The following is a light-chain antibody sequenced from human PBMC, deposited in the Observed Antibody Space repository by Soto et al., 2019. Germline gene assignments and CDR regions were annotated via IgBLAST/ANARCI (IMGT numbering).Light chain of an antibody. V-gene: IGKV1-5*01. CDR3: QPYNSYSGT. CDR2: DAS. CDR1: QSISSW. J-gene: IGKJ1*01. Sequence: DIQMTQSPSTLSASVGDRVTITCRASQSISSWLAWYQQKPGTAPKLLIYDASSLESGVPSRFSGSGSGTEFNLPIRSLQPDDFATYYCQPYNSYSGTFGQGTKVEIK.